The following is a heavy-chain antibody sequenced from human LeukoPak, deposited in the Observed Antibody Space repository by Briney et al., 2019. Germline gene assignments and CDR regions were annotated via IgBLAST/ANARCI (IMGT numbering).Heavy chain of an antibody. J-gene: IGHJ4*02. V-gene: IGHV4-4*07. CDR1: GGSISTYY. CDR2: IYTSGST. Sequence: SETLSLTCTVSGGSISTYYWSWIRQPARKGREWIGCIYTSGSTKYNPSLRSRVTMSVDTSKNQFSLKLTSVTAADTAVYYCARGRYTSGTPVDYWGQGILVTVSS. CDR3: ARGRYTSGTPVDY. D-gene: IGHD6-19*01.